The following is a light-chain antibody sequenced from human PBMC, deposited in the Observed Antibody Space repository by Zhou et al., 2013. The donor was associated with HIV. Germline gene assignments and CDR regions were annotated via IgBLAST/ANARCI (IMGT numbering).Light chain of an antibody. V-gene: IGKV3-20*01. CDR2: GAS. CDR3: QQYGSSPPNT. J-gene: IGKJ2*01. Sequence: EIVLTQSPGTLSLSPGERATLSCRASHTISANYLAWYQQKPGQAPRLLVYGASTRATGIPDRFTGSGSGTDFTLTFTTLGPEDFAVYYCQQYGSSPPNTFGQGTKLEIK. CDR1: HTISANY.